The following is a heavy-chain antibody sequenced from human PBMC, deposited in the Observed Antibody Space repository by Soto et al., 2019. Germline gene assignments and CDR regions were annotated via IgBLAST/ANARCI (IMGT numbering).Heavy chain of an antibody. CDR2: IWYDGSNK. D-gene: IGHD3-22*01. CDR1: GFTFSSYG. J-gene: IGHJ6*02. V-gene: IGHV3-33*01. CDR3: ARGYYYDSSGPSERYYYYYGMDV. Sequence: GGSLRLSCAASGFTFSSYGMHWVRQAPGKGLEWVAVIWYDGSNKYYADSVKGRFTISRDNSKNTLYLQMNSLRAEDTAVYYCARGYYYDSSGPSERYYYYYGMDVWGQGTTVTVSS.